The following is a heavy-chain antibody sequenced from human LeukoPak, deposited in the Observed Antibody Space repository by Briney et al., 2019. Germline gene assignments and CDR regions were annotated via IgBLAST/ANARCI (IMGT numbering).Heavy chain of an antibody. Sequence: GGSLRLSCAASGFTITTNYMNWVRQAPGKVLEWVSYITNSGSGKYYANSVKGRFTISRDNAKNSLYLQMNSLSAEDTAVYYCARDAGNYVFDYWGQGTLVTVSS. CDR1: GFTITTNY. J-gene: IGHJ4*02. CDR3: ARDAGNYVFDY. V-gene: IGHV3-11*01. D-gene: IGHD3-16*01. CDR2: ITNSGSGK.